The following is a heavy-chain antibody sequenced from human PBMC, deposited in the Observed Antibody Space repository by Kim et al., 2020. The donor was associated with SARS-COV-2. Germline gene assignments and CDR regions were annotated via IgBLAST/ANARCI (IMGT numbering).Heavy chain of an antibody. V-gene: IGHV1-46*01. CDR2: SNPSGGGT. J-gene: IGHJ3*02. Sequence: ASVKVSCKASGYTFTSYFMHWVRQAPGQGLEWMGMSNPSGGGTSYAQRFQGRVTMTRDTSTSILYMELSSLRSEDTAVYYCAKEAGAFDIWGQGTMVTVSS. D-gene: IGHD6-25*01. CDR1: GYTFTSYF. CDR3: AKEAGAFDI.